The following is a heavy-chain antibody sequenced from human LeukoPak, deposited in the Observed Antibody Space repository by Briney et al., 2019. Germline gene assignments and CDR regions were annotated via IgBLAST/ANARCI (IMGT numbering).Heavy chain of an antibody. J-gene: IGHJ4*02. CDR1: GYTFTSYG. V-gene: IGHV1-18*01. D-gene: IGHD6-19*01. CDR3: ARDTYNSGWRSDY. CDR2: ISTYNGNT. Sequence: ASVKVSCKTSGYTFTSYGISWVLQAPGHGLEWMGWISTYNGNTNYAQNLQGRIIMTTDTSTSTAYMELRSLRSDDTAVYYCARDTYNSGWRSDYWGQGTLVTVSS.